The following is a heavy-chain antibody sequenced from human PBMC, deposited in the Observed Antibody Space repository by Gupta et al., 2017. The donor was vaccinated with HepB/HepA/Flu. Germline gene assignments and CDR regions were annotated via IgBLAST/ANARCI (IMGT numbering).Heavy chain of an antibody. Sequence: QVQLQQWGAGLLKPSETLSLTCAVYGGSFSGYYWSWIRQPPGKGLEWIGEINHSGSTNYNPSLKSRVTISVDTSKNQFSLKLSSVTAADTAVYYCARGRGGPGVYSSSWYKYNWFDPWGQGTLVTVSS. CDR2: INHSGST. D-gene: IGHD6-13*01. J-gene: IGHJ5*02. CDR1: GGSFSGYY. CDR3: ARGRGGPGVYSSSWYKYNWFDP. V-gene: IGHV4-34*01.